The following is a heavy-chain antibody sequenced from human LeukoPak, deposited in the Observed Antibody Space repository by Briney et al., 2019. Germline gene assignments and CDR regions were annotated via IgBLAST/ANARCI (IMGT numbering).Heavy chain of an antibody. CDR2: MYSNGNT. D-gene: IGHD2-2*01. Sequence: GGSLRLSCAASGFTVSGNYMSWVRQAPGKGLEWVSVMYSNGNTYYADSVRGRFTISRDNSKNTVFLQMNSLRAEDTAVYYCARAQDIVLVPAGYGMDVWGQGTTVTVS. CDR3: ARAQDIVLVPAGYGMDV. J-gene: IGHJ6*02. V-gene: IGHV3-53*01. CDR1: GFTVSGNY.